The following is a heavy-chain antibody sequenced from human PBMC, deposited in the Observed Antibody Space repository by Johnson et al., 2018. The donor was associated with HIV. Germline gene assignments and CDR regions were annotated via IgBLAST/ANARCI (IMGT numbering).Heavy chain of an antibody. CDR1: GFTFSDYY. CDR3: AKYWDPAAASSDDPFDI. V-gene: IGHV3-11*04. J-gene: IGHJ3*02. D-gene: IGHD6-13*01. Sequence: QVQLVESGGGVVKPGGSLRLSCAASGFTFSDYYMSWIRQAPGKGLEWVSYISSGGSNIYYADSVKGRFTISRDNSKNTMYLQMNSMRAEDTAVYYAAKYWDPAAASSDDPFDIWGHGTMVTVSS. CDR2: ISSGGSNI.